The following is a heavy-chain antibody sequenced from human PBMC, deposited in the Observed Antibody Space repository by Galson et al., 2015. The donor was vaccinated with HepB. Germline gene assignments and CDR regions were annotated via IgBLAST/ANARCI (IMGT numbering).Heavy chain of an antibody. V-gene: IGHV1-18*01. CDR3: ARGGLAATAGTPFDY. CDR1: GYTFSRFS. Sequence: SVKVSCKASGYTFSRFSISWLRQAPGQGLEWMGCIWCYEVNERYAESFQGRLTITTDTSTSTAHLQLRSLRADDSAVYYCARGGLAATAGTPFDYWGQGTLVTVSS. CDR2: IWCYEVNE. D-gene: IGHD5-12*01. J-gene: IGHJ4*02.